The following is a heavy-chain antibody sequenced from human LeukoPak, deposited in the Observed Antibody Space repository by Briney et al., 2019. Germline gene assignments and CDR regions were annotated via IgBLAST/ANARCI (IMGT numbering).Heavy chain of an antibody. CDR2: IYYSGST. J-gene: IGHJ5*02. D-gene: IGHD6-19*01. Sequence: SETLSLTCTVSGGSISSYYWSWIRQPPGKGLEWIGYIYYSGSTNYNPSLKSRVIISVDTSKNQFSLKLSSVTAADTAVYYCARASRIAVAARGSFDPWGQGTLVTVSS. CDR3: ARASRIAVAARGSFDP. V-gene: IGHV4-59*01. CDR1: GGSISSYY.